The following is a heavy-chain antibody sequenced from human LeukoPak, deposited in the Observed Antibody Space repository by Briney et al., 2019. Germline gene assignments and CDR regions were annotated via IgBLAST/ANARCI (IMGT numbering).Heavy chain of an antibody. Sequence: GGSLRLSCAASGFTFSSYAMSWVRQAPGKGLGWVANIKQDGSEKYYVDSVKGRFTISRDNAKNSLYLQMNSLRAEDTAVYYCAREATIFGVVIEVNDYWGQGTLVTVSS. CDR1: GFTFSSYA. CDR2: IKQDGSEK. V-gene: IGHV3-7*01. D-gene: IGHD3-3*01. J-gene: IGHJ4*02. CDR3: AREATIFGVVIEVNDY.